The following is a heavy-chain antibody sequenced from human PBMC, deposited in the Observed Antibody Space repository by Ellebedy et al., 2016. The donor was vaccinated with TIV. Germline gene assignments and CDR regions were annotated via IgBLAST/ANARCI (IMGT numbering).Heavy chain of an antibody. CDR2: IYDSGST. CDR3: AKLRVKKITFGGVIGMAFDI. D-gene: IGHD3-16*02. CDR1: GVSISSSY. J-gene: IGHJ3*02. Sequence: SETLSLTXTVSGVSISSSYWSWIRQAPGKGLEWIGYIYDSGSTNYNPSLKSPVTISVDTSKNQFSLKLNSVTTADTAVYYCAKLRVKKITFGGVIGMAFDIWGQGTMVTVSS. V-gene: IGHV4-59*01.